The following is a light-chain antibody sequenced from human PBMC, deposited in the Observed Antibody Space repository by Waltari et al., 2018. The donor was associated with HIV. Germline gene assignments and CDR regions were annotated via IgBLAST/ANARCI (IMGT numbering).Light chain of an antibody. CDR3: SSYTPTSFVV. J-gene: IGLJ2*01. CDR2: EVA. Sequence: QSALTQPASVSGSPGQSTTISCFGTNSDIGTYNYVPCYQQHPGKVPKLLSYEVANRPSGISHRFSGSKSGNTAYLTLSGLQAEDEADYYCSSYTPTSFVVFGGGTKLTVL. CDR1: NSDIGTYNY. V-gene: IGLV2-14*01.